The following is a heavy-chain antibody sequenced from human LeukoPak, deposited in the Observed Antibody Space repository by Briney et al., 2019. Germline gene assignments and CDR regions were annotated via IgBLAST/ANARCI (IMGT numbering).Heavy chain of an antibody. Sequence: GRSLRLSCAASGFTFSSYAMHWVRQAPGKGLEWVANIKQDGSEKYYVDSVKGRFTISRDNAKNSLYLQMNSLRAEDTAVYYCARGILNYDFWSGSEYYFDYWGQGTLVTVSS. CDR2: IKQDGSEK. V-gene: IGHV3-7*01. J-gene: IGHJ4*02. CDR1: GFTFSSYA. CDR3: ARGILNYDFWSGSEYYFDY. D-gene: IGHD3-3*01.